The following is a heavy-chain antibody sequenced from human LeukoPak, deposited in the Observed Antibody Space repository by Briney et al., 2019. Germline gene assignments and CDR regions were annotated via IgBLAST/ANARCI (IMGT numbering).Heavy chain of an antibody. Sequence: ASVKVSCKASGYTFTAYYMHWVRQVPGQGLEWMGRINPNSGDTDYAQKFQGRVIMTRDTSISTAYMEVSRLRSDDTAVYYCXXXXXGHXXGPSWGQGTTVTVSS. CDR3: XXXXXGHXXGPS. J-gene: IGHJ3*01. V-gene: IGHV1-2*06. CDR2: INPNSGDT. CDR1: GYTFTAYY.